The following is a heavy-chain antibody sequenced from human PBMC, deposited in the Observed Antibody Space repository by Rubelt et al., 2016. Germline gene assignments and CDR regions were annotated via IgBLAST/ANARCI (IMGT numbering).Heavy chain of an antibody. CDR2: INAGYGDT. CDR1: GYTFSSYA. J-gene: IGHJ5*02. V-gene: IGHV1-3*01. Sequence: PGDSVKVSCKASGYTFSSYAIHWVRQAPGQRLEWMGWINAGYGDTRYSPNFQGRLTITRDTSATTAYMELSSLRSEDTAVYYCARDGYYYESDTTSNYFSGWFDPGGQGTLVTVSS. CDR3: ARDGYYYESDTTSNYFSGWFDP. D-gene: IGHD3-22*01.